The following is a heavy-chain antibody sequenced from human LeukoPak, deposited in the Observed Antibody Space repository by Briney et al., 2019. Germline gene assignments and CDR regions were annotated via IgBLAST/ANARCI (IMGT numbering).Heavy chain of an antibody. V-gene: IGHV4-39*01. CDR2: IYYSGST. CDR3: ARHGPLYYYDSTGYYDF. Sequence: SETLSLTCTVSGDSIATTSYYWSWIRQPPGKGLEWIGSIYYSGSTYHNPSLRSRVTMSVDTSKNHFSLKLSSVTAADTAVYYCARHGPLYYYDSTGYYDFWGQGTLVSVSS. CDR1: GDSIATTSYY. J-gene: IGHJ4*02. D-gene: IGHD3-22*01.